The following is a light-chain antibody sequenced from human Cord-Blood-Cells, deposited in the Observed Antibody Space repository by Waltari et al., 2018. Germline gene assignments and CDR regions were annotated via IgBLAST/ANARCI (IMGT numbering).Light chain of an antibody. V-gene: IGKV1-5*01. CDR1: QSISSW. J-gene: IGKJ1*01. CDR2: DAS. CDR3: KQYNSYCT. Sequence: DIQMTQSPSTLSASVGDRVTITCRASQSISSWLDWYQQKPGKAPKLLIYDASSLESGVPSRFSGSGSGTEFTLTISSLQPDDFATYYCKQYNSYCTFGQGTKVEIK.